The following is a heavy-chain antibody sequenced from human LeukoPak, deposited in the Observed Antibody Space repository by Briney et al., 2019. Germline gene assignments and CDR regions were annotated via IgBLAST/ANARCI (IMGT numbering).Heavy chain of an antibody. CDR2: IYYSGST. D-gene: IGHD5-18*01. J-gene: IGHJ4*02. V-gene: IGHV4-39*01. Sequence: SETLSLTCTVSGGSISSSSYYWGWIRQPPGKGLEWIGSIYYSGSTYYNPSLKSRVTISVDTSKNQFSLKLSSVTAADTAVYYCARGQLKRGYSYGSTKFDYWGQGTLVTVSS. CDR1: GGSISSSSYY. CDR3: ARGQLKRGYSYGSTKFDY.